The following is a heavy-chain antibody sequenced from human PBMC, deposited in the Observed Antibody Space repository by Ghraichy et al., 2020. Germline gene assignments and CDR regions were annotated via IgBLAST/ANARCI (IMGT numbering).Heavy chain of an antibody. CDR3: ARATYYYYYYMDV. V-gene: IGHV4-59*01. J-gene: IGHJ6*03. Sequence: SETLSLTCTVSGGSISSYYWSWIRQPPGKGLEWIGYIYYSGSTNYNPSLKSRVTISVDTSKNQFSLKLSSVTAADTAVYYCARATYYYYYYMDVWGKGTTVTVSS. CDR1: GGSISSYY. CDR2: IYYSGST.